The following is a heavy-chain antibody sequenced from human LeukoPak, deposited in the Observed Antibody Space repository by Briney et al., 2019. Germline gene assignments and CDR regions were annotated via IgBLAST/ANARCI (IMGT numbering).Heavy chain of an antibody. V-gene: IGHV1-2*02. D-gene: IGHD3-16*02. CDR2: INPNSGGT. CDR1: GYTFTGYY. CDR3: ARDLSNVITFGGVIAY. J-gene: IGHJ4*02. Sequence: GASVKVSCKASGYTFTGYYMHWVRQAPGQGLEWMGWINPNSGGTNYAQKFQGRVTMTRDTSISTAYMELSRLRSDDTAVYYCARDLSNVITFGGVIAYWGQGTLVTVSS.